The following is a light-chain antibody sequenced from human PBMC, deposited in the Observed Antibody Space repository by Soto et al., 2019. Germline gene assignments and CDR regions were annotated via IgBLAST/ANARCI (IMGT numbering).Light chain of an antibody. Sequence: QSALTQPASVSGSPGQSITISCTGTSSDVGHFNSVSWYQQHPGKAPKLVIFDLSDRPSEVSDRFSGSRSGNTASLTISGLQTEDEADYYCTSYAASSTLLFGGGTKLTVL. CDR2: DLS. J-gene: IGLJ3*02. CDR1: SSDVGHFNS. V-gene: IGLV2-14*03. CDR3: TSYAASSTLL.